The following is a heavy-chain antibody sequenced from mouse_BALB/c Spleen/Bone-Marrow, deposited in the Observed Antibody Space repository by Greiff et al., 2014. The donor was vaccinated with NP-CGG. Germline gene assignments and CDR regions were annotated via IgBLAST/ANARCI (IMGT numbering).Heavy chain of an antibody. CDR1: GYSITSGYY. J-gene: IGHJ4*01. CDR3: AYYYYAMDY. CDR2: ISYDGSN. Sequence: EVQLQQSGPGLVKPSQSLSLTCSVTGYSITSGYYWNWIRQFPGNKLEWMGYISYDGSNNYNPSLKNRISITRNTSKNQFFLKLNPVTTEDTATYYCAYYYYAMDYWGQGTSVTVSS. V-gene: IGHV3-6*02.